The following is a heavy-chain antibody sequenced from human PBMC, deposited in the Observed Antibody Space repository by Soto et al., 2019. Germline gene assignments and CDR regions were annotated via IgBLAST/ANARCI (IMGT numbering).Heavy chain of an antibody. Sequence: EVQLLESGGGLVQPGGSLSLSCAASGFTFSIFAMSWVRQAPGKGLEWVSTISGRGGNTYYADSVKGRFTISRDNSKNTLNLHMYGLRGEETAVYYCAKDRGTGDYGVNAVDIWGQGTMVTVYS. J-gene: IGHJ3*02. CDR1: GFTFSIFA. CDR2: ISGRGGNT. D-gene: IGHD7-27*01. CDR3: AKDRGTGDYGVNAVDI. V-gene: IGHV3-23*01.